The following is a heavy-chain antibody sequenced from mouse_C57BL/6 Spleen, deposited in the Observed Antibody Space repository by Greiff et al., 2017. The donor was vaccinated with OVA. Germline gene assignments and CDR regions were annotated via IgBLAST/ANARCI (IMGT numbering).Heavy chain of an antibody. D-gene: IGHD2-5*01. CDR1: GYAFSSYW. CDR2: IYPGDGDT. V-gene: IGHV1-80*01. CDR3: ARQSNGAMDY. J-gene: IGHJ4*01. Sequence: VKLMESGAELVKPGASVKISCKASGYAFSSYWMNWVKQRPGKGLEWIGQIYPGDGDTNYNGKFKGKATLTADKSSSTAYMQLSSLTSEDSAVYFCARQSNGAMDYWGQGTSVTVSS.